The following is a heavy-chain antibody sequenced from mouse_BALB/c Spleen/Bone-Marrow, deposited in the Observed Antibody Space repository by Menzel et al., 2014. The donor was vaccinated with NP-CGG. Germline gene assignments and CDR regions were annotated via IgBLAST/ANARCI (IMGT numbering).Heavy chain of an antibody. CDR2: INPSTGYT. Sequence: VQLQQSGAELAKPGASVKMSCKASGYNFISYWMHWVKQRPGQGLEWIGYINPSTGYTEYNQKFKDKATLTADKSSRKAYMQLSSLTSEDSAVYYCARNYDYVGGYYAMDYWGQGTSVTVSS. J-gene: IGHJ4*01. CDR3: ARNYDYVGGYYAMDY. D-gene: IGHD2-4*01. CDR1: GYNFISYW. V-gene: IGHV1-7*01.